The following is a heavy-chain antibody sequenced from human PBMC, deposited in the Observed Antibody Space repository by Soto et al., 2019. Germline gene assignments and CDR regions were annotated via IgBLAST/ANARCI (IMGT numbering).Heavy chain of an antibody. D-gene: IGHD3-10*01. Sequence: EVQLVESGGGLVEPGGSLRLSCAASGFTFSNAWMSWVRQAPGKGLEWVGRIKSKTDGGTTDYAAPVKGRFSISRDDSKNTLYLEMNSLKTEDTAIYYCTAHLLSTTVQVLWGQGTLVTVSS. CDR1: GFTFSNAW. J-gene: IGHJ4*02. V-gene: IGHV3-15*01. CDR3: TAHLLSTTVQVL. CDR2: IKSKTDGGTT.